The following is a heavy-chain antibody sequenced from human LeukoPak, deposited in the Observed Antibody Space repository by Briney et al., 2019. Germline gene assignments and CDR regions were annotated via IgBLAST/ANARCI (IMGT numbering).Heavy chain of an antibody. V-gene: IGHV3-23*01. D-gene: IGHD4-17*01. CDR1: GFVFSSYA. CDR3: AKVGLRLGGDY. Sequence: PGGSLRLSCAASGFVFSSYAMSWVRQAPGKGLEWVSTLSDSGGKTYYADSVKGRFTISSDNSKNTLYLQMNSLRAEDTAVYYCAKVGLRLGGDYWGQGTLVTVSS. J-gene: IGHJ4*02. CDR2: LSDSGGKT.